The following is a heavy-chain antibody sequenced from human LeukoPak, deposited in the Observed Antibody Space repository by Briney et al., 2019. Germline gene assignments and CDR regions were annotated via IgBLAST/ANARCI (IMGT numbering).Heavy chain of an antibody. V-gene: IGHV4-4*02. Sequence: PSETLSLTCAVSGGSISSSNWWSWVRQPPGKGLEWIGEIYHSGSTNYNPSLKSRVTISVDKSKNQFSLKLSSVTVADTTVYYCASYIAAALYYFDYWAREPWSPSPQ. CDR1: GGSISSSNW. J-gene: IGHJ4*02. CDR2: IYHSGST. D-gene: IGHD6-13*01. CDR3: ASYIAAALYYFDY.